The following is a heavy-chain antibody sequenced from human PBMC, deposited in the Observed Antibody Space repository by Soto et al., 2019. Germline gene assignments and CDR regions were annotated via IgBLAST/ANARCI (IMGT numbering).Heavy chain of an antibody. V-gene: IGHV4-59*01. CDR2: IYHSGST. CDR3: ARVRSDYSNYYYYYYGMDV. CDR1: GGSISSYY. J-gene: IGHJ6*02. Sequence: SETLSLTCTVSGGSISSYYWGWIRQPPGKGLEWIGYIYHSGSTNYNPSLKSRVTISIDTSKNQFSLKLSSVTAADTAVYYCARVRSDYSNYYYYYYGMDVWGQGTTVTVSS. D-gene: IGHD4-4*01.